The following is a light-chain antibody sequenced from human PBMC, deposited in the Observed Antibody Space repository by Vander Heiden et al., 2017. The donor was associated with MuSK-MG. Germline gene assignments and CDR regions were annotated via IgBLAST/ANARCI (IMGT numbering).Light chain of an antibody. CDR2: TAS. V-gene: IGKV1-9*01. CDR3: QQVNRYPFT. CDR1: QGISSF. Sequence: PLTQSPSSLSTSVSDRVPITCRACQGISSFVAWYQKKPGTAPKLLIYTASTVQRGVASRFSGSGSGTDFTITISSLQQEDFANYYRQQVNRYPFTFGHGTKVXIK. J-gene: IGKJ3*01.